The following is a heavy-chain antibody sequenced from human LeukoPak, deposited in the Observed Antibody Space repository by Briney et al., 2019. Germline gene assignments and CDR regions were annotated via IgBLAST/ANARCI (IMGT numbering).Heavy chain of an antibody. Sequence: GGSLRLSCVASGFTFTDYAFNWVRQAPGKEMEWVAIISSDGNTKSYADTLKGRFSISRDNFRDTVFLEVSTLRPEDTGLYYCVRDLTSGARFDFWGQGTLVTVSS. J-gene: IGHJ4*02. V-gene: IGHV3-30*04. CDR3: VRDLTSGARFDF. D-gene: IGHD2-8*02. CDR2: ISSDGNTK. CDR1: GFTFTDYA.